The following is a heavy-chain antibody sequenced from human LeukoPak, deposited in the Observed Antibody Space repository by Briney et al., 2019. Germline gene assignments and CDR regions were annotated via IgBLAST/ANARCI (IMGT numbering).Heavy chain of an antibody. Sequence: GGSLRLSCAASGFTFSSYEMNWIRQPPGKGLEWVASIKQDGSETYYVDSVKGRFTLSRDNAKNSLYLQMNSLRADDTAVYYCARDRDSRWDFDLWGRGTLVTVSS. CDR1: GFTFSSYE. CDR2: IKQDGSET. V-gene: IGHV3-7*01. J-gene: IGHJ2*01. CDR3: ARDRDSRWDFDL. D-gene: IGHD3-22*01.